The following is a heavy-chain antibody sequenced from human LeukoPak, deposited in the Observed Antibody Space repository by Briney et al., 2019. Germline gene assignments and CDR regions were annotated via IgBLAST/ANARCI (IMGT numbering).Heavy chain of an antibody. CDR3: MHPHCSGGTCYSDY. Sequence: PGGSLRLSCSASGFTLSNYAMNWVRRAPGKGREYVSAFSKNGHTTYYADSVRGRFTIPRDNSRNTLSLKMSSLRADDAAVYYCMHPHCSGGTCYSDYWGQGPLVTVSS. D-gene: IGHD2-15*01. CDR2: FSKNGHTT. J-gene: IGHJ4*02. V-gene: IGHV3-64D*09. CDR1: GFTLSNYA.